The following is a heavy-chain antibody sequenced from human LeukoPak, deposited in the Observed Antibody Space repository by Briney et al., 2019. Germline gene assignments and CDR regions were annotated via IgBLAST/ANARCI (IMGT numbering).Heavy chain of an antibody. CDR2: IIPILGIA. V-gene: IGHV1-69*04. J-gene: IGHJ4*02. Sequence: SVKVSCKASGGTFSSYAISWVRQAPGQGLEWMGRIIPILGIANYAQKFQGRVTITADKSTSTAYMELRSLRSDDTAVYYCARVSGSSSSIIDYWGQGTLVTVSS. CDR1: GGTFSSYA. CDR3: ARVSGSSSSIIDY. D-gene: IGHD6-6*01.